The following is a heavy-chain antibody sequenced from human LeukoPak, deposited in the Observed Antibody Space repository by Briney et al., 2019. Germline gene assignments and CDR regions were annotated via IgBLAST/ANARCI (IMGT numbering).Heavy chain of an antibody. CDR1: GFTFSSYS. CDR2: ISSSSSYI. CDR3: ASSSYDSSGYYLAPHDY. D-gene: IGHD3-22*01. J-gene: IGHJ4*02. V-gene: IGHV3-21*01. Sequence: GGSLRLSCAASGFTFSSYSMNWVRQAPGKGLEWVSSISSSSSYIYYADSVKGRFTISRDNAKNSLYLQMNSLRAEDTAVYYCASSSYDSSGYYLAPHDYRGQGTLVTVSS.